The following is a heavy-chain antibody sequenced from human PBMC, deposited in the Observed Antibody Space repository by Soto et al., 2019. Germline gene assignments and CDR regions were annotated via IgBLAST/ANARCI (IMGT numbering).Heavy chain of an antibody. D-gene: IGHD6-6*01. J-gene: IGHJ5*02. CDR3: ARVGIAARPRGWFDP. Sequence: GGSLRLSCAASGFTFSSYAMHWVRQAPGKGLEWVAVISYDGSNKYYADSVKGRFTISRDNSKNTLYLQMNSLRAEDTAVYYCARVGIAARPRGWFDPWGQGTLVTVSS. V-gene: IGHV3-30-3*01. CDR1: GFTFSSYA. CDR2: ISYDGSNK.